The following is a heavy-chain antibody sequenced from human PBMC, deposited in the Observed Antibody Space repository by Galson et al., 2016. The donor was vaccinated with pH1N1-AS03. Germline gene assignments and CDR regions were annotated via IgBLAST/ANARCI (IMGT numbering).Heavy chain of an antibody. CDR3: AAPGGGSYSY. V-gene: IGHV4-38-2*01. D-gene: IGHD2-21*01. J-gene: IGHJ4*02. Sequence: LTCEVSGYSIRSDYYWGWIRQPPGKGLEWIGSVHHSGATWHNPSLKSRVTISVDTSKNQFSLRVNPVTVADTAVYYCAAPGGGSYSYWGQGKLVTVSP. CDR2: VHHSGAT. CDR1: GYSIRSDYY.